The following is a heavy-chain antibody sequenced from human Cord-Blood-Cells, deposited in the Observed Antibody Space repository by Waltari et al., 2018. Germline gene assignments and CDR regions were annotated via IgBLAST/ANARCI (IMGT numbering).Heavy chain of an antibody. CDR1: GYSFTSYW. Sequence: EVQLVQSGAEVKKPGESLKISCKGSGYSFTSYWIGWVRPRPGKGLAWMGILYPGDSYTRYSPSFKGQVTISADKSISTAYLQWSSLKASDTAMYYCARQSDCSSTSCYDYWGQGTLVTVSS. CDR3: ARQSDCSSTSCYDY. J-gene: IGHJ4*02. CDR2: LYPGDSYT. D-gene: IGHD2-2*01. V-gene: IGHV5-51*01.